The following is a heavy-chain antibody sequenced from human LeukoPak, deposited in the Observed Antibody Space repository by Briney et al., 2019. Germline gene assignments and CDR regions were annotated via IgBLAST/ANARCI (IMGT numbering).Heavy chain of an antibody. CDR3: AREDDILTGPFDY. Sequence: SETQSLTCTVSGVSISSSSYYWGWIRQPPGKGLEWIGSIYYSGSTYYNPSLKSRVTISVDTSKNQFSLKLSSVTAADTAVYYCAREDDILTGPFDYWGQGTLVTVSS. J-gene: IGHJ4*02. D-gene: IGHD3-9*01. V-gene: IGHV4-39*07. CDR1: GVSISSSSYY. CDR2: IYYSGST.